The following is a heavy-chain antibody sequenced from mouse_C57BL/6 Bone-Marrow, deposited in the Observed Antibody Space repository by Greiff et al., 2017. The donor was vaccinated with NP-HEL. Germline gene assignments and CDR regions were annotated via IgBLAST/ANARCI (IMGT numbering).Heavy chain of an antibody. J-gene: IGHJ2*01. CDR1: GFTFSSYA. D-gene: IGHD2-3*01. V-gene: IGHV5-9-1*02. CDR3: TRDDGYYLDY. Sequence: EVQGVESGEGLVKPGGSLKLSCAASGFTFSSYAMSWVRQTPEKRLEWVAYISRGGDYIYYADTVKGRFTISRENARNTLYLQMSSLKSEDTAMYYGTRDDGYYLDYWGQGTTLTVSS. CDR2: ISRGGDYI.